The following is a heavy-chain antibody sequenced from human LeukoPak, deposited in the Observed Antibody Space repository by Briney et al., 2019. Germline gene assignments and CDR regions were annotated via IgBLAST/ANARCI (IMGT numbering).Heavy chain of an antibody. CDR3: ARHYGP. CDR2: IHHSGGI. CDR1: GDSISSDIW. V-gene: IGHV4-4*02. J-gene: IGHJ5*02. D-gene: IGHD3-16*01. Sequence: SETLSLTCAVSGDSISSDIWWNWVRQPPGKGLEWIGEIHHSGGINYNPSLKSRVTISLDKSKNQFSLKLSSVTAADTAVYYCARHYGPWGQGTLVTVSS.